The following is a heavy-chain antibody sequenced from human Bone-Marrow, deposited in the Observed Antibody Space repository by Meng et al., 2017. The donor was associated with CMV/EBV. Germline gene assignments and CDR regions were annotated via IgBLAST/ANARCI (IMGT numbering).Heavy chain of an antibody. CDR1: GFTFSSYW. D-gene: IGHD2-2*01. CDR2: IKQDGSEK. V-gene: IGHV3-7*04. Sequence: LSLTCAASGFTFSSYWMSWVRQAPGKGLEWVANIKQDGSEKYYVDSVKGRFTISRDNAKNSLYLQMNSLRAEDTAVYYCARVVVVPASVYFDYWGQGTLVTVSS. CDR3: ARVVVVPASVYFDY. J-gene: IGHJ4*02.